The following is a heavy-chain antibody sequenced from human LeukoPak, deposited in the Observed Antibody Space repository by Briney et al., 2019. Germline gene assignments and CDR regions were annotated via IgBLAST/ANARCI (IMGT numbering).Heavy chain of an antibody. Sequence: GGSLRLSCAASGFTVSNNYMSWVRQAPGKGLEWISYISISNSTIYYADSVKGRFTISRDNAKYSLYLQMNSLRAEDTAVYYCARGRYYYYMDVWGKGTTVTVSS. J-gene: IGHJ6*03. CDR3: ARGRYYYYMDV. CDR1: GFTVSNNY. V-gene: IGHV3-48*01. CDR2: ISISNSTI.